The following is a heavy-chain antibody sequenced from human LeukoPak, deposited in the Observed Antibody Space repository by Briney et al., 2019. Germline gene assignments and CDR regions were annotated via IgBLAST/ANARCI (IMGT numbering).Heavy chain of an antibody. CDR3: AREPDFWSGYHF. J-gene: IGHJ4*02. D-gene: IGHD3-3*01. CDR1: GFTFSSYA. CDR2: ISGSGDST. Sequence: GGSLRLSCAASGFTFSSYAMSWVRQAPGKGLEWVSGISGSGDSTWYADSVKGRFTISRDNSKNTLYLQTNSLRAEDTAVYYCAREPDFWSGYHFWGQGTLVTVSS. V-gene: IGHV3-23*01.